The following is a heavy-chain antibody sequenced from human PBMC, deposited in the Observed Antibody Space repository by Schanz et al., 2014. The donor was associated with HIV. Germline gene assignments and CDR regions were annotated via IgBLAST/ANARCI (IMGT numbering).Heavy chain of an antibody. CDR3: SRGAGGGDYYDSSDYPYCLDY. J-gene: IGHJ4*02. D-gene: IGHD3-22*01. CDR1: GGSISSGGYY. CDR2: TYHSGIT. V-gene: IGHV4-31*02. Sequence: QVQLQESGPGLVRPSQTLSLSCSVSGGSISSGGYYWSWIRQHPGKGLEWIGYTYHSGITNYSPSSKRGVTFSVDTSKSQFSLKLSSVTAADTAVYYCSRGAGGGDYYDSSDYPYCLDYWGQGTQVTVSS.